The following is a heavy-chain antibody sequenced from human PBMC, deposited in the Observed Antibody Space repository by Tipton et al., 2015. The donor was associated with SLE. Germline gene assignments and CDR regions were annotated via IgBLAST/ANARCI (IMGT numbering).Heavy chain of an antibody. V-gene: IGHV4-59*01. Sequence: LRLSCTVSGGSISSYYWSWIRQPPGKGLEWIEYIYYSGSTNYNPSLKSRVTISVDTSKNQFSLKLSSVTAADTAVYYCARDLGITGTTPRGMDVWGQGTTVTVS. J-gene: IGHJ6*02. D-gene: IGHD1-20*01. CDR2: IYYSGST. CDR1: GGSISSYY. CDR3: ARDLGITGTTPRGMDV.